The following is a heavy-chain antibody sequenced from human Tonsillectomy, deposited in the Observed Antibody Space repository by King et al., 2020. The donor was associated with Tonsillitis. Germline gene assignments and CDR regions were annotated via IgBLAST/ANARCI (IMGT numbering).Heavy chain of an antibody. V-gene: IGHV3-23*04. J-gene: IGHJ4*02. CDR2: ISGSGVST. D-gene: IGHD2-8*01. CDR3: AKDHGKGYCTNGVCYNFDY. Sequence: VQLVESGGGLVQPWGSLRLSCAASGFTFSSYAMSWVRQAPGKGLEWVSGISGSGVSTYYADSVKGRFTISRDKSKNTLYLQMNSLRAEDTAVYYCAKDHGKGYCTNGVCYNFDYWGPGTLVTVSS. CDR1: GFTFSSYA.